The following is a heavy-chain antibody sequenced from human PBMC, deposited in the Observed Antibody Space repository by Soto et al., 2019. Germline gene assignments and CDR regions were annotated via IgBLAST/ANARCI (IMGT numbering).Heavy chain of an antibody. CDR1: GFTFSSYG. CDR3: AKGRRLAVAGLFDY. Sequence: QVQLVESGGGVVQPGRSLRLSCAASGFTFSSYGMHWVRQAPGKGLEWVAVISYGGSNKYYADSVKGRFTISRDNSKNTLYLQMNSLRAEDTAVYYCAKGRRLAVAGLFDYWGQGTLVTVSS. CDR2: ISYGGSNK. V-gene: IGHV3-30*18. D-gene: IGHD6-19*01. J-gene: IGHJ4*02.